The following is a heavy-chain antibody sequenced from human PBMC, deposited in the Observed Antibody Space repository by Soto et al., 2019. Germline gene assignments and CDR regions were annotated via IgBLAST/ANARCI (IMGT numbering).Heavy chain of an antibody. V-gene: IGHV3-30*03. CDR3: ATLYDFWSGYAPYYYYGMDV. CDR2: ISYDGSNK. D-gene: IGHD3-3*01. J-gene: IGHJ6*02. Sequence: GSLRLSCAASGFTFSSYGMHWVRQAPGKGLEWVAVISYDGSNKYYADSVKGRFTISRDNSKNTLYLQMNSLRAEDTAVYYCATLYDFWSGYAPYYYYGMDVWGQGTTVTV. CDR1: GFTFSSYG.